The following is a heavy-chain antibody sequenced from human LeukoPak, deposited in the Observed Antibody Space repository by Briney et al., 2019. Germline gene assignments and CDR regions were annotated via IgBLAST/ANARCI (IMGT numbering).Heavy chain of an antibody. CDR1: GFTFSDYA. V-gene: IGHV3-23*01. Sequence: HSGGSLRLSCSASGFASGFTFSDYAVSWVRQAPGKGPEWVASVNGRGATTYYAHSVRGRVTISRDNSKNTLYLKMIRLGADDTAVYFCAKAPATGEGYYFYYMDVWGKGTTVTVSS. J-gene: IGHJ6*03. CDR3: AKAPATGEGYYFYYMDV. D-gene: IGHD7-27*01. CDR2: VNGRGATT.